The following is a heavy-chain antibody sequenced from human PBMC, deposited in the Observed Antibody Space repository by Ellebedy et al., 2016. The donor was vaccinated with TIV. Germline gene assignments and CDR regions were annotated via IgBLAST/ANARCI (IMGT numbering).Heavy chain of an antibody. D-gene: IGHD3-10*01. CDR2: VNPDSGET. J-gene: IGHJ4*02. CDR3: ARDDPFGSGTFVGFDQ. V-gene: IGHV1-2*02. CDR1: GYTFTGYH. Sequence: ASVKVSCXASGYTFTGYHMHWVRQAPGQGLEWMGWVNPDSGETKYVEKLQGRVTMTRDTSITTAYMELTSLRSDDTAVYYCARDDPFGSGTFVGFDQWGQGTLVTVSS.